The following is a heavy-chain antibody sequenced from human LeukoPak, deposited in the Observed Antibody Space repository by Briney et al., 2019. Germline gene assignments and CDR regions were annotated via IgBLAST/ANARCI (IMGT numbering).Heavy chain of an antibody. D-gene: IGHD3-22*01. V-gene: IGHV3-21*01. J-gene: IGHJ4*02. CDR1: GFTFSSYS. Sequence: GGSLRLSCAASGFTFSSYSMNWVRQAPGKGLEWVSSISSRSSYIYYADSVKGRFTISRDNAKNSLYLQMNSLRAEDTAVYYCARALTYDSSGYYGYWGQGTLVTVSS. CDR2: ISSRSSYI. CDR3: ARALTYDSSGYYGY.